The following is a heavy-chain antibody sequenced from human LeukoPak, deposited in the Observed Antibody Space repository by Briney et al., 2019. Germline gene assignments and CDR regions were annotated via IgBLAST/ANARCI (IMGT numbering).Heavy chain of an antibody. V-gene: IGHV3-21*01. D-gene: IGHD2-2*02. J-gene: IGHJ6*02. Sequence: GGSLRLSCAASGFTFSSYSMSWVRQAPGKGLEWVSSISSSSSYIYYADSVKGRFTISRDNAKNSLYLQMNSLRAEDTAVYYCARDGVVVPAAIIGYYGMDVWGQGTTVTVSS. CDR3: ARDGVVVPAAIIGYYGMDV. CDR1: GFTFSSYS. CDR2: ISSSSSYI.